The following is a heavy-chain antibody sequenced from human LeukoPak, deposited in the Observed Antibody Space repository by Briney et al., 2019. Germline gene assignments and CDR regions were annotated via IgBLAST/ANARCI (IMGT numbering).Heavy chain of an antibody. CDR3: AKGLRTGVGPYMGYHYYMDV. J-gene: IGHJ6*03. CDR1: GFTFSSYA. V-gene: IGHV3-23*01. D-gene: IGHD3-16*01. CDR2: INDNGAGT. Sequence: GGSLRLSCAASGFTFSSYAMNWVRQAPGKGLKWVSAINDNGAGTYYADSVKGRSTISRDNSYNTVSLQMNSLRDEDTGVYYCAKGLRTGVGPYMGYHYYMDVWGKGATVTVSS.